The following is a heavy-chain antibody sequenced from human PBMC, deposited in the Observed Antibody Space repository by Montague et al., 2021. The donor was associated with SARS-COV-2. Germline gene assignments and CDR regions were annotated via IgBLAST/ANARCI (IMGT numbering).Heavy chain of an antibody. CDR1: GGSFSSYY. J-gene: IGHJ3*02. Sequence: SETLSLTCAVYGGSFSSYYWSWIRQPPGMGLEWIGGITDGGNTDYNPSLKSRVTLSVDTSKRHFPLTLTSLTAVDTSVYYCARRQLGYCDGVGCPLGAFDIWGQGTTVTVSS. CDR2: ITDGGNT. CDR3: ARRQLGYCDGVGCPLGAFDI. D-gene: IGHD2-15*01. V-gene: IGHV4-34*01.